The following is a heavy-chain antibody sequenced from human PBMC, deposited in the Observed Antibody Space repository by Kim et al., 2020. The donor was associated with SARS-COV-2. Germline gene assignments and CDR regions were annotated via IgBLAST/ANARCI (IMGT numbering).Heavy chain of an antibody. J-gene: IGHJ4*02. D-gene: IGHD6-13*01. CDR3: ARWGTDSSSPAGDY. CDR2: IIPILGIA. V-gene: IGHV1-69*04. Sequence: SVKVSCKASGGTFSSYAISWVRQAPGQGLEWMGRIIPILGIANYAQKFQGRVTITSDKSTSTAYMELSSLRSEDTAVYYCARWGTDSSSPAGDYWGQGTLVTVSS. CDR1: GGTFSSYA.